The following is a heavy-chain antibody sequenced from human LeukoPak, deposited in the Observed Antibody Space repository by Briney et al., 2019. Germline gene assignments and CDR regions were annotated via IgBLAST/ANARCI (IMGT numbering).Heavy chain of an antibody. V-gene: IGHV5-51*01. CDR1: GYSFTSYW. CDR3: ARLSAGSSGWYVLDY. D-gene: IGHD6-19*01. CDR2: IYPGDSDT. Sequence: GESLKISCKGSGYSFTSYWIGWVRQMPGKGLEWMGIIYPGDSDTRYSPSFQGQVTISADKSISTAYLQWSSLKASDTAVYYCARLSAGSSGWYVLDYWGQGTLVTVSS. J-gene: IGHJ4*02.